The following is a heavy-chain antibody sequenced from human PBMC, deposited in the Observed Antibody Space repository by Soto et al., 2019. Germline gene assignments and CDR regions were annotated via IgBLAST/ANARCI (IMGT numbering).Heavy chain of an antibody. CDR3: ARDSWPLACHTVNDAFDI. CDR2: IIPILGIA. V-gene: IGHV1-69*04. CDR1: GGTFSSYT. J-gene: IGHJ3*02. Sequence: SVKVSCKASGGTFSSYTISWVRQAPGQGLEWMGRIIPILGIANYAQKFQGRVTITADKSTSTAYMELSSLRSEDTAVYYCARDSWPLACHTVNDAFDIWGQGTMVTVSS. D-gene: IGHD4-17*01.